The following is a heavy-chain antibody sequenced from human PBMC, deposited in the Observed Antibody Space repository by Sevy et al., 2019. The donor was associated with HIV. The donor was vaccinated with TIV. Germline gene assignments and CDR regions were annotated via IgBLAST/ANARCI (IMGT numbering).Heavy chain of an antibody. D-gene: IGHD6-6*01. CDR3: ARDQAESSSTGGLDS. V-gene: IGHV4-61*01. Sequence: SETLSLTCSVSGASVSSGSFFWTWIRQAPGKGLEWIGYIYYSGSTNYNPSLKSRVTFSVETSKNQFSLKLRSVTAADTAVYYCARDQAESSSTGGLDSWGPGTLVTVSS. CDR2: IYYSGST. CDR1: GASVSSGSFF. J-gene: IGHJ4*02.